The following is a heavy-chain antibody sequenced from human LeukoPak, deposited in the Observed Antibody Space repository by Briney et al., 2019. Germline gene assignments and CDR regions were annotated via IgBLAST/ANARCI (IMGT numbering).Heavy chain of an antibody. CDR2: INWNGGST. CDR3: ARELVGYGSGSYFKEPIDY. Sequence: GGSLRLSCAASGFTFDDYGMSWVRQAPGKGLEWVSGINWNGGSTGYAESVKGRLTISRDNAKNSLYLQMNSVRAEDTALYYCARELVGYGSGSYFKEPIDYWGQGTLVTVSS. CDR1: GFTFDDYG. J-gene: IGHJ4*02. V-gene: IGHV3-20*04. D-gene: IGHD3-10*01.